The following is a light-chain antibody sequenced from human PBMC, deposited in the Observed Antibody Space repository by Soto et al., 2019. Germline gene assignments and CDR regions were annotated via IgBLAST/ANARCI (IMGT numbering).Light chain of an antibody. Sequence: DIQMTPSPSTLSASVGDRVTITCRASQNIYTWLAWYQQKPGKAPNVLIFKASNLETGVPSRFSGNGSGTEFSLTISSLQPDDFATYYCQQYYDFRTFGQGTKVEIK. CDR1: QNIYTW. J-gene: IGKJ1*01. CDR3: QQYYDFRT. CDR2: KAS. V-gene: IGKV1-5*03.